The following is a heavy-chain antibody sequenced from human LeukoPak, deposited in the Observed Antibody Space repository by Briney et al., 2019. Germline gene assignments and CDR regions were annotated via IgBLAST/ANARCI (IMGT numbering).Heavy chain of an antibody. D-gene: IGHD3-10*01. CDR2: MNPNSGNT. Sequence: ASVKVSCKASGYTFTSYDINWVRQATGQGLEWMGWMNPNSGNTGYAQKFQGRVTITRNTSISTAYMELSSLRSDDTAVYYCARATYGYYGSGTQLEGVDYWGQGTLVTVSS. CDR1: GYTFTSYD. J-gene: IGHJ4*02. CDR3: ARATYGYYGSGTQLEGVDY. V-gene: IGHV1-8*03.